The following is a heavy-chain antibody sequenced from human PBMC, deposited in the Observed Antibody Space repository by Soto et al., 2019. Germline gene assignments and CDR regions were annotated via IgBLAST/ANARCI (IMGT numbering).Heavy chain of an antibody. CDR1: GFTFSSYS. CDR2: ISSSNNYI. D-gene: IGHD4-17*01. J-gene: IGHJ6*02. CDR3: ASMGRGDYGYYYYYGMDV. Sequence: EVQLVESGGGLVKSGGSLRLSCAASGFTFSSYSMNWVRQAPGKGLEWVSSISSSNNYIYYADSVKGRFTISRDNAKNSLYLQMNSLRAEDTAVYYCASMGRGDYGYYYYYGMDVWGQGTTVTVSS. V-gene: IGHV3-21*01.